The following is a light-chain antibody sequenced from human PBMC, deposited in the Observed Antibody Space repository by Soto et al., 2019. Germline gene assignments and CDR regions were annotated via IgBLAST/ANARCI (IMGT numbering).Light chain of an antibody. V-gene: IGLV2-14*01. J-gene: IGLJ3*02. CDR2: AVS. CDR1: GSDVGNYNY. Sequence: QSALTQPASVSGSPGQSITISCTGTGSDVGNYNYVSWYQQYPGKAPKLMIYAVSNRPSGVSNRFSGSKSGNTASLTISGLQAEDEADYYCCSYRAYSTLWVFGGGTKLTVL. CDR3: CSYRAYSTLWV.